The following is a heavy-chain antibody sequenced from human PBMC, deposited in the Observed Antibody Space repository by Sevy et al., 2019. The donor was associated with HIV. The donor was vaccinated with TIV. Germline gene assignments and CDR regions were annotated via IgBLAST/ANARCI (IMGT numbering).Heavy chain of an antibody. CDR2: VNPNGGGT. CDR1: GGTFSSYA. J-gene: IGHJ4*02. Sequence: ASVKVSCKASGGTFSSYAISWVRQAPGQGLEWMGWVNPNGGGTNYAQKFQGRVTMTRDTSISTAYMDLTRLRSDDTAVYYCSRSVFGSGTYLNDYWGQGTLVTVSS. D-gene: IGHD3-10*01. CDR3: SRSVFGSGTYLNDY. V-gene: IGHV1-2*02.